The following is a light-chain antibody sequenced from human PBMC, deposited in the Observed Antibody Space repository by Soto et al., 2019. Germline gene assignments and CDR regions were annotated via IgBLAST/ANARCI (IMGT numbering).Light chain of an antibody. J-gene: IGLJ3*02. CDR3: SSYTGVTTVL. CDR2: DVS. V-gene: IGLV2-14*01. Sequence: QSALTQPASVSGSPGQSITISCTGTSSDVGGYKYVSWYQQHPGKAPKLMIYDVSNRPSGVSDRFSGSKSGNTASLTISGLQAEDESDYYCSSYTGVTTVLFGGGTKVTVL. CDR1: SSDVGGYKY.